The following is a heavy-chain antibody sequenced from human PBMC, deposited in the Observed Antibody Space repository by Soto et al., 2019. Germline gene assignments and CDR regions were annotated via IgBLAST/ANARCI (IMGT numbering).Heavy chain of an antibody. CDR1: GFTFVNYG. J-gene: IGHJ4*02. D-gene: IGHD3-10*01. Sequence: QVQLVQSGAEVKKPGASVKVSCKTSGFTFVNYGITWVRQAPGQGLEWMGWISADHGDTNYAQKFQGRVTVTTDTSTSTAYMELRSLRSDDTAVYYCARDVIYGSERSDIWGQGTLVTVSS. V-gene: IGHV1-18*01. CDR2: ISADHGDT. CDR3: ARDVIYGSERSDI.